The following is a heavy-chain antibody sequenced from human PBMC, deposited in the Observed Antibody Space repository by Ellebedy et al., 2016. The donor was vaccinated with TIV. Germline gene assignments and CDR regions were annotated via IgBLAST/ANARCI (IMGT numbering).Heavy chain of an antibody. CDR3: AREGGN. CDR2: INPIGDST. J-gene: IGHJ4*02. Sequence: AASVKVSCKASGYTFTTYRMHWVRQAPGQGLEWMGIINPIGDSTGYAQKFQGRVTLTSDTYTSTVYMELSSLRSEDTAVYYCAREGGNWGQGTLVTVSS. D-gene: IGHD3-16*01. CDR1: GYTFTTYR. V-gene: IGHV1-46*01.